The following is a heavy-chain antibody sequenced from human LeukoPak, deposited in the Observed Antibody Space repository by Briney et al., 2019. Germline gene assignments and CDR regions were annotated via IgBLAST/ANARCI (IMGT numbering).Heavy chain of an antibody. CDR2: IYYSGTT. CDR3: TRAYWIGFHFDS. Sequence: SETLSLTCSVSGGSISSGDYFWTWIRQPPGKGLEYIGYIYYSGTTYYNPSLKSRITMSVDMSANQFSLRLTSVSAADTAVYYCTRAYWIGFHFDSWGQGILVSVSS. D-gene: IGHD3-3*01. CDR1: GGSISSGDYF. J-gene: IGHJ4*02. V-gene: IGHV4-30-4*01.